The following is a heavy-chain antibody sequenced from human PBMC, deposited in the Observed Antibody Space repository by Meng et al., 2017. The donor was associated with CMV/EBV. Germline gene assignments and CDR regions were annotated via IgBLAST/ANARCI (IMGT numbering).Heavy chain of an antibody. CDR1: GFTFSSYG. J-gene: IGHJ5*02. D-gene: IGHD1-7*01. CDR3: AKDAFNWNLIWFDP. V-gene: IGHV3-30*02. Sequence: GESLKISCAASGFTFSSYGMHWVRQAPGKGLEWVAFIRYDGSNKYYADSVKGRFTISRDNSKNTLYLQMNSLRAEDTAVYYCAKDAFNWNLIWFDPWGQGTLVTVSS. CDR2: IRYDGSNK.